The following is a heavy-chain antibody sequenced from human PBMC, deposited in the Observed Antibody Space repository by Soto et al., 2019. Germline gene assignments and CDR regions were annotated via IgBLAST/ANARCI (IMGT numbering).Heavy chain of an antibody. V-gene: IGHV1-18*01. CDR3: ATDYYGLGSPPSPFFY. CDR1: CYSFRNYG. J-gene: IGHJ4*02. D-gene: IGHD3-10*01. CDR2: ISGHNGNT. Sequence: GXAVKVSCRAACYSFRNYGISWVRQAPVQGPEWMGWISGHNGNTNYAQKLQGRVTMTTDTSTSTAYMELRSLRSDDTAVYYCATDYYGLGSPPSPFFYWGQGTLVTISS.